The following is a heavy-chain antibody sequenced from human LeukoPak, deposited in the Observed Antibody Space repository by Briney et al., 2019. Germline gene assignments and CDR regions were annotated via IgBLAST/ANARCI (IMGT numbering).Heavy chain of an antibody. CDR3: AKDSSEQRLAYYFDY. V-gene: IGHV3-33*06. CDR2: IWYDGSNK. J-gene: IGHJ4*02. D-gene: IGHD6-25*01. Sequence: GGSLRLSCAASGFTFSSYGMHWVRQAPGKGLEWVAVIWYDGSNKYYADSVKGRFTISRDNSKNTLYLQMNSLRAEDTAVYYCAKDSSEQRLAYYFDYWGQGTLVTVSS. CDR1: GFTFSSYG.